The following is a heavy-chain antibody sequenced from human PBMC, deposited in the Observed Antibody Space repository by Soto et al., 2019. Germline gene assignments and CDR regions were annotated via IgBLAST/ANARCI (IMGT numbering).Heavy chain of an antibody. CDR2: IYNTVST. Sequence: SETLSLTCTVSGGSISSYYWSWIRQPPGKGLEWIGYIYNTVSTKYNPSLKSRVTISVDTSKNQFSLKLSSVTAADTAVYYCARASPPIVVVPPSMSGGIGGYDYWGQGTLVTAPQ. D-gene: IGHD2-2*01. J-gene: IGHJ4*02. CDR1: GGSISSYY. CDR3: ARASPPIVVVPPSMSGGIGGYDY. V-gene: IGHV4-59*01.